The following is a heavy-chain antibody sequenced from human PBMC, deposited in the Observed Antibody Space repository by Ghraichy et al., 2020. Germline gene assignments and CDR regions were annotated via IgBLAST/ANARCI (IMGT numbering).Heavy chain of an antibody. CDR3: ARVTTTVTQGDYYYYMDV. Sequence: ETLSLTCAASGFTFSSYSVNWVRQAPGKGLQWISFISTTSSSRYYVDSVKGRFSISRDKAKNSVDLQMSSLRAEDTAVYYCARVTTTVTQGDYYYYMDVWGKGTTVTVSS. CDR2: ISTTSSSR. D-gene: IGHD4-17*01. V-gene: IGHV3-48*01. J-gene: IGHJ6*03. CDR1: GFTFSSYS.